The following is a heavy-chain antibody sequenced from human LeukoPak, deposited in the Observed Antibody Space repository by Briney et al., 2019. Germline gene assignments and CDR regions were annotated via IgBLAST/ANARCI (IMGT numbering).Heavy chain of an antibody. CDR3: AGGGLYPSYMDV. D-gene: IGHD3-16*01. CDR2: IYYSGST. J-gene: IGHJ6*03. CDR1: GGSISSGDYY. V-gene: IGHV4-30-4*08. Sequence: SETLSLTCTVSGGSISSGDYYWRWLRQPPGTGLEWSGYIYYSGSTYYNPSLKSRVTISVDTSKNQFSLKLSSVTAADTAVYYCAGGGLYPSYMDVWGKGTTVTVSS.